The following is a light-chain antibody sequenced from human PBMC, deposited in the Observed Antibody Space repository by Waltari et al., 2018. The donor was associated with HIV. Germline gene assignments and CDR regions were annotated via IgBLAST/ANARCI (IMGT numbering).Light chain of an antibody. CDR3: QAWDSSTVV. J-gene: IGLJ2*01. CDR2: QES. CDR1: KLGDKY. Sequence: SYELTQPPSVSVSPGQTASITCSGDKLGDKYACWYQQKPGQSPVLVIYQESKRPSGIPGRFSGSNSGNTATLTSRGTQAMDGADYYWQAWDSSTVVFGGGTKLTVL. V-gene: IGLV3-1*01.